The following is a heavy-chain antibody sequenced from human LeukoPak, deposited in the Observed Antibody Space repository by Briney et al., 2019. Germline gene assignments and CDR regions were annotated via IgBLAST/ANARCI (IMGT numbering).Heavy chain of an antibody. J-gene: IGHJ4*02. CDR3: ARTVPWIQKWEYFDY. D-gene: IGHD5-18*01. Sequence: GGSLRLSCAASGFTFSSYWMHWVRQAPGKGLVWVSRINTDGSSTSYADSVKGRFTISRDNAKNTLYLQMNSLRAEDTAVYYCARTVPWIQKWEYFDYWGQGTLVTVSS. CDR1: GFTFSSYW. V-gene: IGHV3-74*01. CDR2: INTDGSST.